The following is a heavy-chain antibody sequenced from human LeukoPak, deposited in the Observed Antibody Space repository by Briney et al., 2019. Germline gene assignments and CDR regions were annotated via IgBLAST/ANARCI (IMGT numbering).Heavy chain of an antibody. CDR3: ARDILTEADYYGMDV. Sequence: ASVKVSCKASGYTFTSYGISWVRQAPGQGLEWMGWISAYSGNTNYAQKLQGRVTMTTDTSTSTAYMELRSLRSDDTAVYYCARDILTEADYYGMDVWGQGTTVTVSS. J-gene: IGHJ6*02. D-gene: IGHD3-9*01. V-gene: IGHV1-18*01. CDR2: ISAYSGNT. CDR1: GYTFTSYG.